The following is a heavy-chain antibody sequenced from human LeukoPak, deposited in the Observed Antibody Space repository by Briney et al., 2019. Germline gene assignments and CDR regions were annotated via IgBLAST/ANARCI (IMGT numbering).Heavy chain of an antibody. D-gene: IGHD4-17*01. V-gene: IGHV4-59*01. CDR3: ARGNSYGDYQIDY. CDR2: IYYSGST. J-gene: IGHJ4*02. Sequence: SETLSLTCTVSGGSISSYYWSWIRQPPGKGLEWIGYIYYSGSTNYNPSLKSRVTISVDTSKNRFSLKLSSVTAADTAVYYCARGNSYGDYQIDYWGQGTLVTVSS. CDR1: GGSISSYY.